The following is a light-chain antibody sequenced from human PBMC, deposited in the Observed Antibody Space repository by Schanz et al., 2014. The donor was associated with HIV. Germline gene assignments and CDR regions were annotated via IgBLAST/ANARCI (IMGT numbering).Light chain of an antibody. CDR1: QDISNY. CDR2: AAS. Sequence: DIQMTQSPSSLSASVGARVTITCQASQDISNYLNWYQQKPGKAPKRLIYAASSLQSGVPSRFSGSGSGTEFTLTISSLQPEDSATYYCLQHNNYPFTFGLGTKVDIK. V-gene: IGKV1-17*01. CDR3: LQHNNYPFT. J-gene: IGKJ3*01.